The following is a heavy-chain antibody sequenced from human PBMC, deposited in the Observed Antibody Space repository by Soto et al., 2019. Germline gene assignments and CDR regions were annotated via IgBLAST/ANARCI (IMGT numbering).Heavy chain of an antibody. J-gene: IGHJ3*02. CDR1: GGSISSGGYS. CDR2: IYHCGST. V-gene: IGHV4-30-2*01. D-gene: IGHD3-22*01. CDR3: ARGSRGYYYDSSGYYSGAFDI. Sequence: QLQLQESGSGLVKPSQTLSLTCAVSGGSISSGGYSWSWIRQPPGKGLEWIGYIYHCGSTYYNPSLKSRVTISVDRSKNQFSLKLSSVIAADTAVYYFARGSRGYYYDSSGYYSGAFDIWGQGTMVTVSS.